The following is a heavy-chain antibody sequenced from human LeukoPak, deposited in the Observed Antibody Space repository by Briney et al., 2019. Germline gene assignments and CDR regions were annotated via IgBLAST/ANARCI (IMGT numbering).Heavy chain of an antibody. CDR1: GFTFSDYY. Sequence: GGSLRLSCAASGFTFSDYYMSWIRQAPGKGLEWVSYISSSGSTIYYADSVKGRFTISRDNAKNSLYLQMNSLRAEDTAVYYCAREDDSSGYNDAFDIWGQGTMVTVSS. CDR3: AREDDSSGYNDAFDI. CDR2: ISSSGSTI. V-gene: IGHV3-11*01. D-gene: IGHD3-22*01. J-gene: IGHJ3*02.